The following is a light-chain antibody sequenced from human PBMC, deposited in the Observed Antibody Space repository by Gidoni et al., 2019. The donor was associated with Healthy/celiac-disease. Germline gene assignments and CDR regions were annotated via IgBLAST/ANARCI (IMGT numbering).Light chain of an antibody. Sequence: EIVLTQSPATLSLSPGDRATLYCRASQSVSSYLAWYQQKPGQAPRLLIYDASNRATGIPARFSGSGSGTDFTLTISSLEPEDFAVYYCQQRSNWPPFFGGGTKVEIK. CDR2: DAS. J-gene: IGKJ4*01. CDR1: QSVSSY. V-gene: IGKV3-11*01. CDR3: QQRSNWPPF.